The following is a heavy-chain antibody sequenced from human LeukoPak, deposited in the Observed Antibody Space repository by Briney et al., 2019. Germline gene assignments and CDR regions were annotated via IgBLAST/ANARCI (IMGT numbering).Heavy chain of an antibody. V-gene: IGHV1-69*13. Sequence: ASAKVSCKASGGTFSSYAISWVRQAPGQGLEWMGGIIPIFGTANYAQKFQGRVTITADESTSTAYMELSSLRSEDTAVYYCARVGYSGSAYYYYMDVWGKGTTVTVSS. D-gene: IGHD1-26*01. CDR1: GGTFSSYA. J-gene: IGHJ6*03. CDR3: ARVGYSGSAYYYYMDV. CDR2: IIPIFGTA.